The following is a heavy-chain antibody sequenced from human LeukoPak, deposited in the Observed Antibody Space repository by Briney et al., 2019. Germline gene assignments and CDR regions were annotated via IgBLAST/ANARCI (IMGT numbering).Heavy chain of an antibody. D-gene: IGHD3-22*01. J-gene: IGHJ6*02. V-gene: IGHV3-48*03. CDR1: GFTFSSYE. Sequence: KSGGSLRLSCAASGFTFSSYEMNWVRQAPGKGLEWVSYISSSGSTIYYADSVKGRFTISRDNAKNSLYLLMNSLRAEDTAVYYCARVVYDSSGYYFHYYYGMDVWGQGTTVTVSS. CDR2: ISSSGSTI. CDR3: ARVVYDSSGYYFHYYYGMDV.